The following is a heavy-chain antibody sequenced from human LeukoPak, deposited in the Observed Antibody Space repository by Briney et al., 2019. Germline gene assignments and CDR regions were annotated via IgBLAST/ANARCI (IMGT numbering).Heavy chain of an antibody. V-gene: IGHV3-13*01. CDR3: ARDSMYCTNGVCYPDYYYYGMDV. J-gene: IGHJ6*02. Sequence: GGSLRLSCAASGFTFSSYDVHWVRQATGKGLEWVSAIGTAGDTYYPGSVKGRFTISRENAKNSLYLQMNSLRAEDTAVYYCARDSMYCTNGVCYPDYYYYGMDVWGQGTTVTVSS. D-gene: IGHD2-8*01. CDR1: GFTFSSYD. CDR2: IGTAGDT.